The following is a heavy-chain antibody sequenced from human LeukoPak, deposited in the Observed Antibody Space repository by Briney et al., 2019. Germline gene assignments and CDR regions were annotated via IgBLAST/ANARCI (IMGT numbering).Heavy chain of an antibody. Sequence: SVTVSCKASGGTFSSYAISWVRQAPGQGLEWMGRIIPILGIANYAQKFQGRVTITADKSTSTAYMELSSLRSEDTAVYYCARDERGAAHNYWGQGTLVTASS. CDR2: IIPILGIA. CDR1: GGTFSSYA. D-gene: IGHD1-26*01. J-gene: IGHJ4*02. V-gene: IGHV1-69*04. CDR3: ARDERGAAHNY.